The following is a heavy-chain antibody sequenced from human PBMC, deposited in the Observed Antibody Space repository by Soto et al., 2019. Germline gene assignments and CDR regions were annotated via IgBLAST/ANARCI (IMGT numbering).Heavy chain of an antibody. CDR3: ANQLTGVPSGAFDI. V-gene: IGHV3-23*01. CDR2: ISDSGGST. D-gene: IGHD7-27*01. J-gene: IGHJ3*02. CDR1: GFTFSSYA. Sequence: GGSLRLSCAASGFTFSSYAMSWVRQAPGKGLEWVSVISDSGGSTYYADSVKGWFTISRDNSKNTLYLQMNSLRAEDTAVYYCANQLTGVPSGAFDIWGQGTMVTVSS.